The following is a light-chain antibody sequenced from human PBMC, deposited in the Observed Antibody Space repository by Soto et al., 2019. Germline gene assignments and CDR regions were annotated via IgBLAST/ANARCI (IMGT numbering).Light chain of an antibody. V-gene: IGKV3D-20*02. J-gene: IGKJ5*01. CDR3: QQRSNWPPIT. CDR1: QSVSSSY. Sequence: EIVLTQSPVTLSLSPGERATLSRRASQSVSSSYLAWYQQKPGQAPRLLIYGASTRATGIPARFSGSGSGTDFTLTISSLEPEDFAVYYCQQRSNWPPITFGQGTRLEIK. CDR2: GAS.